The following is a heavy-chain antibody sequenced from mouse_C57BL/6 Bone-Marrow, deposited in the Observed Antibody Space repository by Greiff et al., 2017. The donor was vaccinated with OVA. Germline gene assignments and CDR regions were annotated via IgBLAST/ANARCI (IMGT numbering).Heavy chain of an antibody. Sequence: QVQLQQSGAELVKPGASVKLSCKASGYTFTEYTIHWVKQRSGQGLEWLGWFSPVLCRLPSNETFKDKATLTADKSSSTVYMELSRLTSEDSAVYFCARHEDSPTPHYFDYWGQGTTLTVSS. CDR3: ARHEDSPTPHYFDY. D-gene: IGHD1-1*01. CDR1: GYTFTEYT. V-gene: IGHV1-62-2*01. J-gene: IGHJ2*01. CDR2: FSPVLCRL.